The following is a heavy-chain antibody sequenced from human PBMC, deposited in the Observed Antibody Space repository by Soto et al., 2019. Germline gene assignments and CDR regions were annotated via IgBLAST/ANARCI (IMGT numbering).Heavy chain of an antibody. CDR3: AKEIAAAGAFDI. J-gene: IGHJ3*02. CDR2: ISWNSGSI. Sequence: GGSLRLSCAASGFTFDDYAMHWVRQAPGKGLEWDSGISWNSGSIGYADSVKGRFTISRDNAKNSLYLQMNSLRAEDTALYYCAKEIAAAGAFDIWGQGTMVTVSS. CDR1: GFTFDDYA. V-gene: IGHV3-9*01. D-gene: IGHD6-13*01.